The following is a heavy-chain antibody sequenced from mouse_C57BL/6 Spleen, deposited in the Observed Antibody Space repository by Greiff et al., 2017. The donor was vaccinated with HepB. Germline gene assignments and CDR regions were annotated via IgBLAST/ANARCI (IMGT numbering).Heavy chain of an antibody. J-gene: IGHJ2*01. CDR2: ISSKSNNYAT. CDR1: GFSFNTYA. Sequence: EVKLEESGGGLVQPKGSLKLSCAASGFSFNTYAMNWVRQAPGQGLEWVARISSKSNNYATYYAESVKDRFTISRAASESMLYLQMNNLKTEDTAMYYCVGGPYYFDYWGQGTTLTVSS. CDR3: VGGPYYFDY. V-gene: IGHV10-1*01.